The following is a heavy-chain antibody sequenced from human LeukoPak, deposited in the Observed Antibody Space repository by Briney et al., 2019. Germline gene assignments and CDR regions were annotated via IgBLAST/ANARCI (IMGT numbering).Heavy chain of an antibody. V-gene: IGHV4-4*07. J-gene: IGHJ3*02. CDR1: GVSVGSHF. CDR3: ARAYCGGDCTAGGAFDI. CDR2: VSASGAI. Sequence: PSEILSLTCSVSGVSVGSHFWSWVRQPAGKALEWIGRVSASGAISSNPSLNSRVTMSLDTSKNQFSLKLTSVTAADTAVYFCARAYCGGDCTAGGAFDIWGQGTMVTVSS. D-gene: IGHD2-21*01.